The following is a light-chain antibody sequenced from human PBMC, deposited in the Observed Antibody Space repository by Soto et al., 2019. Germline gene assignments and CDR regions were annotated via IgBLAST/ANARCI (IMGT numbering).Light chain of an antibody. CDR3: QQFGTSPPST. CDR1: QSVSSIY. CDR2: GAS. J-gene: IGKJ5*01. Sequence: EIVLTQSPGTLSLSSGERATLSCRASQSVSSIYFAWYQQKPGQAPRLLIYGASSRATGIPDRFSGSGSGTDFTLTISRLEPEDFAVYYCQQFGTSPPSTFGQGTRLEI. V-gene: IGKV3-20*01.